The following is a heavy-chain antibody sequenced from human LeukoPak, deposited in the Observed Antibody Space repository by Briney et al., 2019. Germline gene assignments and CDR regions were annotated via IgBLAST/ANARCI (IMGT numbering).Heavy chain of an antibody. D-gene: IGHD3-10*01. J-gene: IGHJ4*02. CDR1: GFTFSSYA. CDR3: AKGLWVRGVQTPHFDY. Sequence: PGGSLRLSCAASGFTFSSYAVSWVRQAPGKGLEWVSAISGSGGSTYYADSVKGRFTISRDNSKNTLYLQMNSLRAEDTAVYYCAKGLWVRGVQTPHFDYWGQGTMVTVSS. V-gene: IGHV3-23*01. CDR2: ISGSGGST.